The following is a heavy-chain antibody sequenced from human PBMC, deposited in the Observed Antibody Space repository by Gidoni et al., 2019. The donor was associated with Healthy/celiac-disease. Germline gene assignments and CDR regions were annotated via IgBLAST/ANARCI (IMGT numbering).Heavy chain of an antibody. Sequence: QVQLVESGGGVVQPGRSLRLSCAASGFTFSSYAMHWVRQAPGKGLEWVAVISYDGSNKYYADSVKGRFTISRDNSKNTLYLQMNSLRAEDTAVYYCAREGDYGDYLSGGGPVKYWGQGTLVTVSS. J-gene: IGHJ4*02. V-gene: IGHV3-30-3*01. CDR1: GFTFSSYA. CDR2: ISYDGSNK. D-gene: IGHD4-17*01. CDR3: AREGDYGDYLSGGGPVKY.